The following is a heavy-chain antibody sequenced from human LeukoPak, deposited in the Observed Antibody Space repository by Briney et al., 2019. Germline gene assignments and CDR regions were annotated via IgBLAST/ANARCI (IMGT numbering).Heavy chain of an antibody. D-gene: IGHD1-1*01. CDR3: ANDFPSTDRGFYFDP. CDR1: GFTFRNYG. CDR2: ISGSGADT. Sequence: GGSLRLSCAASGFTFRNYGMTWVRQAPGKGLEWVSAISGSGADTYYADSVKGRFTISRDNSKNTLYLQMNSLRAEDTAVYYCANDFPSTDRGFYFDPWGQGTLVTVSS. V-gene: IGHV3-23*01. J-gene: IGHJ5*02.